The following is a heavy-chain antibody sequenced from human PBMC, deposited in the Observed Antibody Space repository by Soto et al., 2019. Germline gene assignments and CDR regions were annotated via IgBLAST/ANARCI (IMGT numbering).Heavy chain of an antibody. CDR2: VYPGDSDT. CDR3: ARHPLPHGSGSYADY. D-gene: IGHD3-10*01. CDR1: GYSFTSYW. V-gene: IGHV5-51*01. Sequence: PGESLKISCKGSGYSFTSYWIGWVRQMPGKGLERMGIVYPGDSDTRYSPSFQGQVTISADKSISTAYLQWSSLKASDTAMYYCARHPLPHGSGSYADYWGQGTLVTVSS. J-gene: IGHJ4*02.